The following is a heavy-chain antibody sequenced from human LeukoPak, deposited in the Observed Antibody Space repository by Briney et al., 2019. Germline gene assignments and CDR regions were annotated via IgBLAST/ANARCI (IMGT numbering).Heavy chain of an antibody. CDR3: YIVGAAHGRYFDS. V-gene: IGHV3-30*02. CDR2: IRYDGSNK. CDR1: GFTFSSYG. D-gene: IGHD1-26*01. J-gene: IGHJ4*02. Sequence: GGSLRLSCAASGFTFSSYGMHWVRQAPGKGLEWVAFIRYDGSNKYYAESGQGRFTISRDSPKNTLYLQMHILRAQTTAVYYFYIVGAAHGRYFDSSGQGNLFT.